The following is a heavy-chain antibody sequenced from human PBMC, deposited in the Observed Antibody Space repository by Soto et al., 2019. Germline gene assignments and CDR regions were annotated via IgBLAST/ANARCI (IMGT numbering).Heavy chain of an antibody. CDR1: GFTFSDYY. J-gene: IGHJ4*02. Sequence: QVQLVESGGGLVKPGGSLRLSCAASGFTFSDYYMSWIRQAPGKGLEWVSYISSSGSTIYYADSVKGRFTISRDNAKNSLYLQMNSLRAEDTAVYYCVRRYSSSWPPPAKYYFDYWGQGTLVTVSS. V-gene: IGHV3-11*01. CDR3: VRRYSSSWPPPAKYYFDY. CDR2: ISSSGSTI. D-gene: IGHD6-13*01.